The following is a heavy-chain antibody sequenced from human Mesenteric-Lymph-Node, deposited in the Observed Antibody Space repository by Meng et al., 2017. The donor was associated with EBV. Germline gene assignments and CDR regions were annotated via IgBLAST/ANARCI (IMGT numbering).Heavy chain of an antibody. J-gene: IGHJ4*02. V-gene: IGHV1-18*01. CDR3: ARWYSSTWYGGTDY. CDR1: GGTFSSYA. Sequence: VKLVQSGAEVKKPGSSVKVSCKASGGTFSSYAISWVRQAPGQGLEWMGWISAQNGNTNYAQKFEGRVTMTTDTSTSTTFMELRNLRPDDTAVYYCARWYSSTWYGGTDYWGQGSLVTVSS. CDR2: ISAQNGNT. D-gene: IGHD6-13*01.